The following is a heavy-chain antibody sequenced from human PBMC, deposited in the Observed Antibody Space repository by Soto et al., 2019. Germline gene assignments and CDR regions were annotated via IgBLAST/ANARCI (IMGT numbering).Heavy chain of an antibody. Sequence: SETLSLTCAVSGYSVSSGYYWGWIRQPPGKGLEWIGSIYHSGSTYYNPSLKSRVTISVDTSKNQFSLKLSSVTAADTAVYYCARGDYSWGNWFDPWGQGTLVPVSS. J-gene: IGHJ5*02. D-gene: IGHD4-4*01. V-gene: IGHV4-38-2*01. CDR2: IYHSGST. CDR1: GYSVSSGYY. CDR3: ARGDYSWGNWFDP.